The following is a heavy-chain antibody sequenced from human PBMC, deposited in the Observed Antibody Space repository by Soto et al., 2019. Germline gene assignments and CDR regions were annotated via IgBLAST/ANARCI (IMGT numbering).Heavy chain of an antibody. CDR2: INPSGGST. J-gene: IGHJ2*01. D-gene: IGHD3-22*01. V-gene: IGHV1-46*01. Sequence: ASVKVSCKASGYTFTSYYMHWVRQAPGQGLEWMGIINPSGGSTSYAQKFQGRVTMTRDTSTSTVYMELSSLRSEDTAVYYCARVDYYDSIGPGDWYFDLWGRGTLVTGSS. CDR1: GYTFTSYY. CDR3: ARVDYYDSIGPGDWYFDL.